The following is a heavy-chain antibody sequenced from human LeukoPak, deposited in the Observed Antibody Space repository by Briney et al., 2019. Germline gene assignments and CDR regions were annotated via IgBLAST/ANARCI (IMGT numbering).Heavy chain of an antibody. CDR2: IYYSGST. J-gene: IGHJ4*02. D-gene: IGHD4-17*01. CDR3: ARERARYGDFAY. CDR1: GGSISSGDYY. Sequence: PSETLSLTCTVSGGSISSGDYYWSWIRQPPGKGLEWIGYIYYSGSTYYNPSLKSRVTISVDTSKNQFSLKLSSVTAADTAVYYCARERARYGDFAYWGQGTLVTVSS. V-gene: IGHV4-30-4*02.